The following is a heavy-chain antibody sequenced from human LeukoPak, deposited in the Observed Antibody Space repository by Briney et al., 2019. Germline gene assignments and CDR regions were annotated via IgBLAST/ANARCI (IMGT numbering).Heavy chain of an antibody. V-gene: IGHV3-74*01. D-gene: IGHD1-26*01. CDR2: INSDGSST. CDR3: VRGYSESYQADY. Sequence: GGSLRLSCAASGFTFSNYWMHWVRHAPGKGLVWVSRINSDGSSTTYADSVKGRFTISRDNAETTLSLQVNSLRAEDTAVYYCVRGYSESYQADYWGQGTLVTVSS. CDR1: GFTFSNYW. J-gene: IGHJ4*02.